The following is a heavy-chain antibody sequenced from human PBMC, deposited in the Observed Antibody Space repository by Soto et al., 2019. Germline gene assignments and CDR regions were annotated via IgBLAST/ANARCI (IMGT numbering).Heavy chain of an antibody. Sequence: ASVKVSCKASGYTFTSYYMHWVRQAPGQGLEWMGIINPSGGSTSYAQKFQGRVTMTRDTSTSTAYMELRSLRSDDTAVYYCARGGNGWSMEQYYFDYWGQGTLVTVSS. CDR1: GYTFTSYY. V-gene: IGHV1-46*01. J-gene: IGHJ4*02. D-gene: IGHD6-19*01. CDR2: INPSGGST. CDR3: ARGGNGWSMEQYYFDY.